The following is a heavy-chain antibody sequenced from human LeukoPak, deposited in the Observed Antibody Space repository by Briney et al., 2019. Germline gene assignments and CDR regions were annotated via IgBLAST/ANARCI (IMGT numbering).Heavy chain of an antibody. J-gene: IGHJ4*02. CDR1: GFTFSSYG. CDR2: ISYDGSNK. V-gene: IGHV3-30*03. D-gene: IGHD5-12*01. CDR3: AIERGGIVATTFLMNGDYYFDY. Sequence: GGSLRLSCAASGFTFSSYGVHWVRQAPGKGLEWVAVISYDGSNKYYADSVKGRFTISRDNSKNTLYLQMNSLRAEDTAVYYCAIERGGIVATTFLMNGDYYFDYWGQGTLVTVSS.